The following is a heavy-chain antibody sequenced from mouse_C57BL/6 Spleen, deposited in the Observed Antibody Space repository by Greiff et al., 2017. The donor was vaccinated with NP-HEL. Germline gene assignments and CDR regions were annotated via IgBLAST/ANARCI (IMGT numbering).Heavy chain of an antibody. CDR3: ASYSWFAY. CDR2: INPSSGYT. Sequence: QVHVKQSGAELARPGASVKMSCKASGYTFTSYTMHWVKQRPGQGLEWIGYINPSSGYTKYNQKFKDKATLTADKSSSTAYMQLSSLTSEDSAVYYCASYSWFAYWGQGTLVTVSA. V-gene: IGHV1-4*01. CDR1: GYTFTSYT. J-gene: IGHJ3*01. D-gene: IGHD1-1*01.